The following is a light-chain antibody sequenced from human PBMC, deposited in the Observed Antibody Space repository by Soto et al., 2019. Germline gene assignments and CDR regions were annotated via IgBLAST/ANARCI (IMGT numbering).Light chain of an antibody. CDR3: QQYHSWPAT. J-gene: IGKJ4*01. CDR1: QDIGNF. V-gene: IGKV1-16*02. Sequence: DIQMTQSPSSLSASVGDTVTITCRASQDIGNFFAWFQQKPGKAPKSLISAASTLHSGVPSKFSVSGSGTDLTLTINSLQPEDVATYYCQQYHSWPATFGGGTKVEI. CDR2: AAS.